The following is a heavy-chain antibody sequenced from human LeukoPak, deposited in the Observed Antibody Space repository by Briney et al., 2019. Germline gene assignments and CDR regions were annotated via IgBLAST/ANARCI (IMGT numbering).Heavy chain of an antibody. CDR1: GFTFSSYW. D-gene: IGHD6-19*01. CDR3: ARVSPYSSGWPLDAFDI. Sequence: PGGFLRLSCAASGFTFSSYWMHWVRQAPGKGLVWVSRINSDGSSTSYADSVKGRFTISRDNAKNTLYLQMNSLRAEDTAVYYCARVSPYSSGWPLDAFDIWGQGTMVTVSS. CDR2: INSDGSST. J-gene: IGHJ3*02. V-gene: IGHV3-74*01.